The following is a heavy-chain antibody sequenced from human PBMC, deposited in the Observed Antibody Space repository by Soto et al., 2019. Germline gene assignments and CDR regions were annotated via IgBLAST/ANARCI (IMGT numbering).Heavy chain of an antibody. J-gene: IGHJ4*02. CDR2: IYYSGST. Sequence: PSDTLSLTCTVSGGSISSSSYYWGWIRQPPGKGLEWIGSIYYSGSTYYNPSLKSRVTISVDTSKNQFSLKLSPVTAADTAVYYCARQNRIQFDYWGQGTLVTVSS. CDR3: ARQNRIQFDY. CDR1: GGSISSSSYY. D-gene: IGHD5-18*01. V-gene: IGHV4-39*01.